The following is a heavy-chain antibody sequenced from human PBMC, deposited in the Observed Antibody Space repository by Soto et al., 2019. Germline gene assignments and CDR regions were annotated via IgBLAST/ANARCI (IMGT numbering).Heavy chain of an antibody. V-gene: IGHV4-59*01. J-gene: IGHJ2*01. CDR2: IYYSGST. Sequence: QVQLQESGPGLVKPSETLSLTCTVSGGSISSYYWSWIRQPPGKGLEWIGYIYYSGSTNYNPSLKSRVTISVDTSKNQFSLKLSSVTAADTAVYYCARVYGPYDSSGRSLEWYFDLWGRGTLVTVSS. D-gene: IGHD3-22*01. CDR3: ARVYGPYDSSGRSLEWYFDL. CDR1: GGSISSYY.